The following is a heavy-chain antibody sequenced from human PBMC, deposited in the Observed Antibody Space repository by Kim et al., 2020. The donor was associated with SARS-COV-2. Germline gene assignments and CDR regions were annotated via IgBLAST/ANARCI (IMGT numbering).Heavy chain of an antibody. Sequence: TTYHADSVKGRFTISRDNGNNALYLQMNSLRVEDTAVYYCARDKASSNDFWGQGTLGTVSS. J-gene: IGHJ4*02. CDR2: TT. CDR3: ARDKASSNDF. D-gene: IGHD6-6*01. V-gene: IGHV3-48*04.